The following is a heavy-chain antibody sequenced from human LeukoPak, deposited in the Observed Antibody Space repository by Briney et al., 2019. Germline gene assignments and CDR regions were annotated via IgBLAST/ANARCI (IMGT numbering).Heavy chain of an antibody. CDR1: GFAFSSYN. V-gene: IGHV3-48*02. J-gene: IGHJ1*01. Sequence: GGSLRLSCAASGFAFSSYNMNWVRQAPGKGLEWISYIGSSGSPTHYADSVGGRFTISRDNAKNSLYLQMNSLRDEDTAVYYCARDPPPFQHWGQGTLVTVSS. CDR2: IGSSGSPT. CDR3: ARDPPPFQH.